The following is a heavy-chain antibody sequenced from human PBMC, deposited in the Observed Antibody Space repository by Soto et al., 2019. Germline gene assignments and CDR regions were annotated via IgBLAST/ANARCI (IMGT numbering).Heavy chain of an antibody. D-gene: IGHD6-19*01. CDR3: ARASGYVSGWYHDY. J-gene: IGHJ4*02. Sequence: SVKVSCKASGGTFSSDAVSWVRQAPGQGLEWMGGLIPILGTTHYAQKFQGRVTITADESTNTAYMELSSLRSDDTAAYYCARASGYVSGWYHDYWGQGTRVTVSS. CDR2: LIPILGTT. CDR1: GGTFSSDA. V-gene: IGHV1-69*13.